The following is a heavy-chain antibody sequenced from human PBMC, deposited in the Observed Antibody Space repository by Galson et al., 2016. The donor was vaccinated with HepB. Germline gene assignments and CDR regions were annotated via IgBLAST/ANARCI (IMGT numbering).Heavy chain of an antibody. J-gene: IGHJ6*02. CDR3: ARNGVGGYCSGVTCYPGMDV. D-gene: IGHD2-15*01. CDR2: INPNGGGT. CDR1: GYSFTNNH. V-gene: IGHV1-46*01. Sequence: SVKVSCKASGYSFTNNHIHWVRQAPGQGLEWMGIINPNGGGTNYAQKFQGTVTMTRDTSTSTMYLEMRSLRFQDTAGYYCARNGVGGYCSGVTCYPGMDVRGQGTTVTVSS.